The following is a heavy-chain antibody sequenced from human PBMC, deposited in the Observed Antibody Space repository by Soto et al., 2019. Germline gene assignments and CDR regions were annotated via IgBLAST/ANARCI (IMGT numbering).Heavy chain of an antibody. V-gene: IGHV1-18*04. CDR2: LSAYNGNT. CDR3: ARRVRGEGMDV. CDR1: GYTFTSYG. D-gene: IGHD7-27*01. Sequence: QVQLVQSGAAVKKPGASVKVSCKAPGYTFTSYGISWVRQAPGQGPEWMGWLSAYNGNTNYAQKLQGRVTMTTDTSRSTAYMERRSLRSDDTAVYYCARRVRGEGMDVWGQGTTVTVSS. J-gene: IGHJ6*02.